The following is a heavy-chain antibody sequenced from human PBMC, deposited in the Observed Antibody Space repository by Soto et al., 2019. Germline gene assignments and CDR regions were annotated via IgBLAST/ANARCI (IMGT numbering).Heavy chain of an antibody. J-gene: IGHJ3*02. CDR1: GYTLTELS. D-gene: IGHD3-22*01. Sequence: QVQLVQSGAEVKKPGASVKVSCKVSGYTLTELSMHWVRQAPGKGLEWMGGFDTEDGETIYAQKFQGRVTMTEDTSTDTAYMELSSLRSEDTAVYYCATDPPYYYDSSDNAFDIWGQGTMVTVSS. CDR2: FDTEDGET. V-gene: IGHV1-24*01. CDR3: ATDPPYYYDSSDNAFDI.